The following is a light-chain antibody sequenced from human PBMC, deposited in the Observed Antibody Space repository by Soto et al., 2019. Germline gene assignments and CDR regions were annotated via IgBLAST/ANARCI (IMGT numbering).Light chain of an antibody. V-gene: IGKV1-8*01. CDR2: AAS. CDR3: QRDYTYPLT. Sequence: AIRMTQSPSAFSASTGDRVTIACRASQGISSYLAWYQQQQGKAPKLLLYAASTFQSGVPSSFSGSGSGTDFTLTSSCLQSEDFANYYCQRDYTYPLTLGGGTKVEIK. J-gene: IGKJ4*01. CDR1: QGISSY.